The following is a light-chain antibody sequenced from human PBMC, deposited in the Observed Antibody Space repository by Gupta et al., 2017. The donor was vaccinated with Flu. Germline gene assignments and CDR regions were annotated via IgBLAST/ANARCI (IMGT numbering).Light chain of an antibody. J-gene: IGLJ1*01. CDR3: QVWDSGTDHYV. V-gene: IGLV3-21*02. CDR1: NIEYKS. CDR2: YDS. Sequence: GGNNIEYKSVHWYQQRPGQAPVLVVFYDSDRPSGIPERFSGSNSGDTATLTISRVEAGYDADYYCQVWDSGTDHYVFGTGTTVTVL.